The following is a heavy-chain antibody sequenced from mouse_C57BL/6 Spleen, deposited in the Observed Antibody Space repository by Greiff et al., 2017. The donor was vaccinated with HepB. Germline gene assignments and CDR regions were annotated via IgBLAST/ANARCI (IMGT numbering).Heavy chain of an antibody. CDR1: GYSITSGYY. CDR3: AREDSSGLYAMDY. J-gene: IGHJ4*01. CDR2: ISYDGSN. Sequence: EVQVVESGPGLVKPSQSLSLTCSVTGYSITSGYYWNWIRQFPGNKLEWMGYISYDGSNNYNPSLKNRISITRDTSKNQFFLKLNSVTTEDTATYYCAREDSSGLYAMDYWGQGTSVTVSS. D-gene: IGHD3-2*02. V-gene: IGHV3-6*01.